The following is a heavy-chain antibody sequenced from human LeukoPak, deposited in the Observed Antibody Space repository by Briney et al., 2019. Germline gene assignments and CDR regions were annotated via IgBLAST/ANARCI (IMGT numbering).Heavy chain of an antibody. V-gene: IGHV4-34*01. CDR3: ARSPSRQNWIASLYKWFDP. CDR2: INHRGDT. J-gene: IGHJ5*02. Sequence: SETLSLTCAVHGPSFSGYFWSWIHQPPGKGLEWIGEINHRGDTNYNPSLKSRVTISLDTSNNQFSVRLTSVTAADTAVYYCARSPSRQNWIASLYKWFDPWGQGTLVTVAS. CDR1: GPSFSGYF. D-gene: IGHD2-2*03.